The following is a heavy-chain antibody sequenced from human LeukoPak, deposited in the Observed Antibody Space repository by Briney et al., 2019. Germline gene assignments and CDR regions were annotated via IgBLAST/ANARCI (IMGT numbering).Heavy chain of an antibody. CDR3: TTNEPDCRTINCYDSGVDFDY. Sequence: GGSLRLSCAASGFTFSSYGMHWVRQAPGKGLKWVGRIKRSIDAGTTDYAAPVKGRFSISRDDSENTLYLQMNSLKTEDTAIYYCTTNEPDCRTINCYDSGVDFDYWGQGTLVTVSS. J-gene: IGHJ4*02. CDR1: GFTFSSYG. V-gene: IGHV3-15*01. D-gene: IGHD2-2*01. CDR2: IKRSIDAGTT.